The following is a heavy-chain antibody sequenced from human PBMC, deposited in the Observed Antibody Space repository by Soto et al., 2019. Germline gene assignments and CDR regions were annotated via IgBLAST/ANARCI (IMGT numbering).Heavy chain of an antibody. Sequence: SETLSLTCTVSGGSVSSGSYYWSWIRQPPGKGLEWIGYIYYSGSTNYNPSLKSRVTISVDTSKNQFSLKLSSVTAADTAVYYCARDTPLGAGSSLTILDYWGQGTRVTVSS. CDR3: ARDTPLGAGSSLTILDY. D-gene: IGHD3-9*01. CDR1: GGSVSSGSYY. CDR2: IYYSGST. V-gene: IGHV4-61*01. J-gene: IGHJ4*02.